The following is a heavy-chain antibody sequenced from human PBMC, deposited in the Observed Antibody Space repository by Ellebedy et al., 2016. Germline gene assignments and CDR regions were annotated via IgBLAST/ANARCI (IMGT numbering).Heavy chain of an antibody. CDR1: GYTFTGYY. CDR2: INPNSGGT. CDR3: VHYGSGIRDSL. Sequence: ASVKVSXXASGYTFTGYYMHWVRQAPGQGLEWMGWINPNSGGTNYAQKFQGRVTITRDTSASTAYMELSSLRSEDTAVYYCVHYGSGIRDSLWGQGTLVTVSS. V-gene: IGHV1-2*02. J-gene: IGHJ4*02. D-gene: IGHD3-10*01.